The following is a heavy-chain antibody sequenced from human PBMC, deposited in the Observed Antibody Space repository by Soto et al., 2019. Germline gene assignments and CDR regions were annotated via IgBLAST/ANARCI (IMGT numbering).Heavy chain of an antibody. J-gene: IGHJ4*02. CDR2: LYYGRSI. V-gene: IGHV4-59*04. CDR1: GDSISSYY. CDR3: AHILSGSQFNY. D-gene: IGHD3-9*01. Sequence: PSETLSLTCAVSGDSISSYYCMWIRQPPGKGLESIGYLYYGRSIHYNPPFKSRATISVDTSKNQFSLKVNSVIAADTAIYYCAHILSGSQFNYWGQGTPVTVSS.